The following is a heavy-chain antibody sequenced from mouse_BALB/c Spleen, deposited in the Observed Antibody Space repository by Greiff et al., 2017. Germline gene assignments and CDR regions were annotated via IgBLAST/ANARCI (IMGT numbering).Heavy chain of an antibody. CDR3: ARDKVPFAY. CDR2: IRNKANGYTT. J-gene: IGHJ3*01. V-gene: IGHV7-3*02. CDR1: GFTFTDYY. D-gene: IGHD6-1*01. Sequence: EVKVEESGGGLVQPGGSLRLSCATSGFTFTDYYMSWVRQPPGKALEWLGFIRNKANGYTTEYSASVKGRFTISRDNSQSILYLQMNTLRAEDSATYYCARDKVPFAYWGQGTLVTVSA.